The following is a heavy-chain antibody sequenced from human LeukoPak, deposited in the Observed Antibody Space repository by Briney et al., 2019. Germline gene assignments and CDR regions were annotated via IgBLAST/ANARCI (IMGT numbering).Heavy chain of an antibody. D-gene: IGHD2-15*01. Sequence: SQTLSLTCAISGDSVSSTSASWSWIRQSPSRGLEWLGRTYYRSNWYNDYAVSVKSRITINPDTSKNQFSLQLNSVTPEDTAAYYCTRGDIYFAYWGPGTLVTVSS. J-gene: IGHJ4*02. CDR3: TRGDIYFAY. V-gene: IGHV6-1*01. CDR2: TYYRSNWYN. CDR1: GDSVSSTSAS.